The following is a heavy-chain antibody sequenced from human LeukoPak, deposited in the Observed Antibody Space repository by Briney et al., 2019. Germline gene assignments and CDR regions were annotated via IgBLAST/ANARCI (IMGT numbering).Heavy chain of an antibody. CDR3: ARGARGQQDY. CDR1: GVSISSGGYS. V-gene: IGHV4-30-2*01. D-gene: IGHD6-13*01. Sequence: SQTLSLTCAVSGVSISSGGYSWSWIRQPPGKGLESIGYIYHSGSTYYNPSLKSRVTISVDRSKNQFSLKLSSVTAEDTAVYYCARGARGQQDYWGQGTLVTVSS. CDR2: IYHSGST. J-gene: IGHJ4*02.